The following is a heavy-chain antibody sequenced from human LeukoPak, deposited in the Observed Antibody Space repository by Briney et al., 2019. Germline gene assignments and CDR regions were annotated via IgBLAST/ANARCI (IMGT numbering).Heavy chain of an antibody. CDR2: TYYRSKWYN. CDR3: ARLESSGSSNWFDP. J-gene: IGHJ5*02. V-gene: IGHV6-1*01. Sequence: SQTLSLTCAISGDSVSSKSAAWSWIRQSPSRGLEWLGRTYYRSKWYNDYAVSVKSRIIINPDTSKNQFSLQLNSVTPEDTAVYYCARLESSGSSNWFDPWGQGTLVTVSS. D-gene: IGHD6-19*01. CDR1: GDSVSSKSAA.